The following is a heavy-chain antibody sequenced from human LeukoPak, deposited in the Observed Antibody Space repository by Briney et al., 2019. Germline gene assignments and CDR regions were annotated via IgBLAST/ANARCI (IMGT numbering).Heavy chain of an antibody. CDR1: GGSFSGYY. D-gene: IGHD6-13*01. CDR2: INHSGST. Sequence: SETLSLTCAVYGGSFSGYYWSWIHQPPGKGLEWIGEINHSGSTNYNPSLKSRVTISVDTSKNQFSLKLSSVTAADTAVYYCARDSSSWYYYYYDMDVWGQGTTVTVSS. J-gene: IGHJ6*02. CDR3: ARDSSSWYYYYYDMDV. V-gene: IGHV4-34*01.